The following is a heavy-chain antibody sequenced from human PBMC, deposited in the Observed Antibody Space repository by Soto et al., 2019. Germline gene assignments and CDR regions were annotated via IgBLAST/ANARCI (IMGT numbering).Heavy chain of an antibody. CDR2: VSGRGGTT. Sequence: EVQLLESGGGLVQPGGSLRLSCAASGFTFNSYAMGWVRQAPGKGLEWVSAVSGRGGTTYYADSVKGRFTISRDNSENTLYLQLNSLRAEDTAVYYCAKTAEAVAGTVYGYWGQGTQVTVSS. CDR1: GFTFNSYA. J-gene: IGHJ4*02. D-gene: IGHD6-19*01. CDR3: AKTAEAVAGTVYGY. V-gene: IGHV3-23*01.